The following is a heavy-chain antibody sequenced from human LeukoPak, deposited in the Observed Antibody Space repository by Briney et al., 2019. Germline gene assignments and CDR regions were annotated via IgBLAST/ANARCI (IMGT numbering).Heavy chain of an antibody. CDR2: IYYSGST. D-gene: IGHD3-3*01. CDR3: ARDQGGYDFWSGYSSPGYFDY. V-gene: IGHV4-30-4*01. Sequence: SETLSLTCTVSGGSISSGDNYWSWIRQPPGKGLEWIGYIYYSGSTYYNPSLKSRVTISVDTSKNQFSLKLSSVTTADTAVYYCARDQGGYDFWSGYSSPGYFDYWGQGTLVTVSS. J-gene: IGHJ4*02. CDR1: GGSISSGDNY.